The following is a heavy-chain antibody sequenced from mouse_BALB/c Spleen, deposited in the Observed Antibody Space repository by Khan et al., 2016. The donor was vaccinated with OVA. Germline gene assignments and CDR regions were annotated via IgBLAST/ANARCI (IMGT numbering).Heavy chain of an antibody. D-gene: IGHD2-4*01. Sequence: EVQLQESGPGLVKPSQSLSLTCTVTGYSITSEHAWNWIRQFPGNKLEWMGYINYSGNTRFNPSLKSRTSITRDTSKNQFFLQLNSVTTEDTATYYCARKDYYDYDPFPYWGQGTLVTVSA. CDR3: ARKDYYDYDPFPY. CDR2: INYSGNT. CDR1: GYSITSEHA. J-gene: IGHJ3*01. V-gene: IGHV3-2*02.